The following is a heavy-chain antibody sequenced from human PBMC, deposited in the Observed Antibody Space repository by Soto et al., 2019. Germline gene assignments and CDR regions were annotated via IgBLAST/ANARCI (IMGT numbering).Heavy chain of an antibody. Sequence: EVQLVESGGGLVQPGGSLRLSCVASGFTVSSNYMSWVRQAPGKGLEWVSVIFSGGSTNYADSVKGRFTISRDNSKNTLYLQMTSLRAEDTAVYYCATRVTAGNWGQGTLVTVSS. CDR2: IFSGGST. V-gene: IGHV3-66*01. CDR3: ATRVTAGN. D-gene: IGHD2-21*02. CDR1: GFTVSSNY. J-gene: IGHJ4*02.